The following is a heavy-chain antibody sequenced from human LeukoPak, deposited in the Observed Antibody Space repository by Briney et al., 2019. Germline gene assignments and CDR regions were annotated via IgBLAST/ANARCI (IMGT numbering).Heavy chain of an antibody. CDR1: GFTFNNYG. CDR2: ITSSGSYI. Sequence: SGRSLRLSCAGSGFTFNNYGIHWVRQAPGKGLEWVSSITSSGSYIYYADSVKGRFTISRDNAKNSLYLQMNSLRAEDTAVYYCAREYNWNDEDNAFDIWGQGTMVTVSS. J-gene: IGHJ3*02. CDR3: AREYNWNDEDNAFDI. D-gene: IGHD1-20*01. V-gene: IGHV3-21*01.